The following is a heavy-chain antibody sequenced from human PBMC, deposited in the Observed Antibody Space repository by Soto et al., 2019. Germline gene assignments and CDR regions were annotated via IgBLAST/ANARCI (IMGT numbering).Heavy chain of an antibody. CDR2: IITIFGST. CDR1: GGSFSSIS. D-gene: IGHD3-22*01. CDR3: ARDKRYYDSSGFYDFDY. Sequence: QVRLVQSGAEMKKPGSSVKVSCKAFGGSFSSISITWVRQAPGQGLEWMGGIITIFGSTTYAQKFEGRVTITADKSNYTAYMELTSLRSEDTAVYYCARDKRYYDSSGFYDFDYWGQGTLVTVSS. J-gene: IGHJ4*02. V-gene: IGHV1-69*06.